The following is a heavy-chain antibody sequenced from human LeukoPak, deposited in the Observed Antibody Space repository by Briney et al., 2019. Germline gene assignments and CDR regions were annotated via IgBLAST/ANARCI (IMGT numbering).Heavy chain of an antibody. V-gene: IGHV4-4*07. CDR1: GGSISSYY. Sequence: SETLSLTCTVSGGSISSYYWSWIRQPAGKGLEWIGRIYTSGSTNYNPSLKSRVTMSVDTSKNQFSLKLSSVTAADTAVYYCARDSTYYCDSSGYYQGWFDPWGQGTLVTVSS. CDR3: ARDSTYYCDSSGYYQGWFDP. CDR2: IYTSGST. D-gene: IGHD3-22*01. J-gene: IGHJ5*02.